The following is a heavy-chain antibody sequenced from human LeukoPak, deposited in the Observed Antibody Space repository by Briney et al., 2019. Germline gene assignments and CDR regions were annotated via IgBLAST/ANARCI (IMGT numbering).Heavy chain of an antibody. CDR2: IYYSGST. D-gene: IGHD5-12*01. V-gene: IGHV4-30-4*01. J-gene: IGHJ4*02. Sequence: SQTLSLTCTVSGGSISSGDYYWSWIRQPPGKGLEWIGYIYYSGSTNYNPSLKSRVTISVDTSKNQFSLKLSSVTAADTAVYYCAREGYSGYESFDYWGQGTLVTVSS. CDR3: AREGYSGYESFDY. CDR1: GGSISSGDYY.